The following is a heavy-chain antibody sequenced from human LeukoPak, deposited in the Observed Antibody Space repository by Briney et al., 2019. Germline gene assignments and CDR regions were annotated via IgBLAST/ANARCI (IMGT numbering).Heavy chain of an antibody. CDR2: IYSGGST. D-gene: IGHD3-22*01. Sequence: PGGSLRLSCAASGFTVSSNYMSWVRQAPGKGLEWVSVIYSGGSTYYADSVNGPFTISRDNYKNTLYLQMNSLRAEDTAVYYCARGGDSSGYWPLGYMDVWGKGTTVTVSS. J-gene: IGHJ6*03. CDR3: ARGGDSSGYWPLGYMDV. V-gene: IGHV3-53*01. CDR1: GFTVSSNY.